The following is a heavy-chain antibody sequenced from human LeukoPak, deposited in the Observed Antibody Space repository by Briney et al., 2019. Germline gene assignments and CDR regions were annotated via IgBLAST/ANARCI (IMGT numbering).Heavy chain of an antibody. D-gene: IGHD2-2*01. CDR2: IYYSGII. CDR3: ARDQEAYCSSTSCYEYYYYMDV. Sequence: SETLSLTCTVSGDSISNAYWSWIRQPPGKALEWIGYIYYSGIIKYNPSLKSRATISVDTSKNQFSLKLSSVTAADTAVYYCARDQEAYCSSTSCYEYYYYMDVWGKGTTVTISS. CDR1: GDSISNAY. V-gene: IGHV4-59*12. J-gene: IGHJ6*03.